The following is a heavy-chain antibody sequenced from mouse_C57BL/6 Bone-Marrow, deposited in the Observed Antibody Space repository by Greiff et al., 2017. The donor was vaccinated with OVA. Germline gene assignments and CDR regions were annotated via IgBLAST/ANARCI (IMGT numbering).Heavy chain of an antibody. CDR3: AREDYGRSL. CDR2: LDPTSGGT. CDR1: GYTFTSYW. D-gene: IGHD1-1*01. Sequence: QVQLQQPGAELVKPGASVKLSCKASGYTFTSYWMPWVQQRPGRGLEWIGRLDPTSGGTKYTEKFKSQATLTVDKPSSTAYVQLSSLTSEDSAVYYCAREDYGRSLWGQGTTLTVSA. J-gene: IGHJ2*01. V-gene: IGHV1-72*01.